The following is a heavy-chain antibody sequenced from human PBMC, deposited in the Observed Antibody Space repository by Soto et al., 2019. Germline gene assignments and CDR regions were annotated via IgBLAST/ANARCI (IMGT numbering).Heavy chain of an antibody. Sequence: QVQLVQSGAEVKKPGSSVKVSCKASGGTFSSYAISWVRQAPGQGLEWMGGIIPIFGTANYAQKFPGRVTITADESTSTAYMELSSLRSEDTYLYYCARDPSPRADYAQTFDIWGQGTMVTVSS. CDR1: GGTFSSYA. V-gene: IGHV1-69*12. J-gene: IGHJ3*02. CDR2: IIPIFGTA. CDR3: ARDPSPRADYAQTFDI. D-gene: IGHD4-17*01.